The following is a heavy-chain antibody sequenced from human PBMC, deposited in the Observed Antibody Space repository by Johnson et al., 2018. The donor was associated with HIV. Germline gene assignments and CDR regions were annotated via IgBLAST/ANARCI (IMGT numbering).Heavy chain of an antibody. CDR3: AKDKQQLGRGSAFDI. J-gene: IGHJ3*02. V-gene: IGHV3-30*04. CDR2: VSYDGSNK. CDR1: GFTFQIYA. Sequence: QVQLVESGGGVVQPGTSLRLSCAASGFTFQIYAMHWVRQAPGKGLEWVAVVSYDGSNKYYADSVKGRFTISRDNSKKTLYVQMNSLRAEDTDVYYCAKDKQQLGRGSAFDIWGQGTMVTVSS. D-gene: IGHD6-13*01.